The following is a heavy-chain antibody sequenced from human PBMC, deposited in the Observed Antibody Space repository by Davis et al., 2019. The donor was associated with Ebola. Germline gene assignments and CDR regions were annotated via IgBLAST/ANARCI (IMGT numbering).Heavy chain of an antibody. V-gene: IGHV3-7*01. CDR1: GFTFSTYW. D-gene: IGHD2-15*01. CDR2: IKEDGSDK. CDR3: ARDKKWHVGGLFGGYYYYGMDV. Sequence: GGSLRLSCAASGFTFSTYWMSWVRQAPGKGPEWVANIKEDGSDKYYVDSVKGRFTISRDNAKNLLYLEMNSLRADDTAVYYCARDKKWHVGGLFGGYYYYGMDVWGQGTTVTVSS. J-gene: IGHJ6*02.